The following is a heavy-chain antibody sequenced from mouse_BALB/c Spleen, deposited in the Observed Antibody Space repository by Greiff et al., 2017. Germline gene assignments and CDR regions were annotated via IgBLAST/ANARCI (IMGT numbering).Heavy chain of an antibody. J-gene: IGHJ2*01. CDR2: ILPGSGST. CDR1: GYTFSSYW. CDR3: ARGGYDYDVYFDY. V-gene: IGHV1-9*01. Sequence: VQLVESGAELMKPGASVKISCKATGYTFSSYWIEWVKQRPGHGLEWIGEILPGSGSTNYNEKFKGKATFTADTSSNTAYMQLSSLTSEDSAVYYCARGGYDYDVYFDYWGQGTTLTVSS. D-gene: IGHD2-4*01.